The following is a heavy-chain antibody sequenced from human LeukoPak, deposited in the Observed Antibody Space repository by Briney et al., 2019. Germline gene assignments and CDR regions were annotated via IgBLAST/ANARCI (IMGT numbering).Heavy chain of an antibody. J-gene: IGHJ4*02. CDR1: GGTFSSYA. CDR2: IIPILGIA. D-gene: IGHD6-19*01. Sequence: SVKVSCKASGGTFSSYAIRWVRQAPGQGLEWMGRIIPILGIANCAQKFQGRVTITADKSTSTAYMELSSLRSEDTAVYYCARDKRVAVAGAGGDFEYWGQGTLVTVSS. V-gene: IGHV1-69*04. CDR3: ARDKRVAVAGAGGDFEY.